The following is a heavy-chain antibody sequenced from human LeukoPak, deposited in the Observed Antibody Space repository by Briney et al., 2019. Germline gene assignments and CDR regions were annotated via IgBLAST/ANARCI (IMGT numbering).Heavy chain of an antibody. CDR3: ARDLGPKYYDFWSGYLVY. V-gene: IGHV1-2*02. CDR1: GYTFTGYY. CDR2: INPNSGGT. J-gene: IGHJ4*02. D-gene: IGHD3-3*01. Sequence: GASVKVSCKASGYTFTGYYMHWVRQAPGQGLEWMGWINPNSGGTNYAQKFQGRVTMTSDTSISTAYMELSRLRSDDTAVYYCARDLGPKYYDFWSGYLVYWGQGTLVTVSS.